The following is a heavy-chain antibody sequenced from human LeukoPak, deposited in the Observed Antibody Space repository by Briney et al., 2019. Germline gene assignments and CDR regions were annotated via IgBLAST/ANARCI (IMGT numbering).Heavy chain of an antibody. D-gene: IGHD3-3*01. CDR3: ARDLFETRVVSAPNLRY. CDR1: GYTFTSYY. V-gene: IGHV1-46*01. J-gene: IGHJ4*02. CDR2: INPSGGST. Sequence: ASVKVSCKASGYTFTSYYMHWVRQAPGQGLEWMGIINPSGGSTSYAQKFQGRVTMTRDTSTSTVYMELSSLRSEDTAVYYCARDLFETRVVSAPNLRYWGQGTLVTVSS.